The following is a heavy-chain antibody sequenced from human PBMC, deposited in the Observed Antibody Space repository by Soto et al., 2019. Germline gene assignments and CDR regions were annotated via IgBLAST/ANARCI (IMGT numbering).Heavy chain of an antibody. V-gene: IGHV3-23*01. CDR3: AKILSTVTTYYYGMDA. CDR1: GFSFSTYP. CDR2: ISGSGDKT. Sequence: PRGSLRLSCAASGFSFSTYPIVFVRQAPLKRLEAVSSISGSGDKTYYKDSVKGRFTISRDNSKNTVDLQMNSLRPEDTAVYYCAKILSTVTTYYYGMDAWGQGTTVTVSS. D-gene: IGHD4-17*01. J-gene: IGHJ6*02.